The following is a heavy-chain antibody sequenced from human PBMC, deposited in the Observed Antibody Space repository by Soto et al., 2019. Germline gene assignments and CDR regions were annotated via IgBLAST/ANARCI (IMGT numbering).Heavy chain of an antibody. D-gene: IGHD3-22*01. Sequence: SETLSLTCTGSGGSISTYYWSWIRQPAGKGPEWIGRFFSTGSTDHNPSLNSRASMSFDTSKNQFSLNLRSVTAADTAVYYCTIGYESSLPYDFDLRGKG. CDR2: FFSTGST. CDR3: TIGYESSLPYDFDL. CDR1: GGSISTYY. J-gene: IGHJ4*02. V-gene: IGHV4-4*07.